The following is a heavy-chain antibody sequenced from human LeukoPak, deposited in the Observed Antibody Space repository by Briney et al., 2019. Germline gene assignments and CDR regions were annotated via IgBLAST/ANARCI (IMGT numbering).Heavy chain of an antibody. CDR3: ASKNYSNYYYGMDV. CDR1: GYTFTSYY. CDR2: INPSRGST. D-gene: IGHD4-11*01. J-gene: IGHJ6*02. Sequence: ASVKVSCKASGYTFTSYYMHWVRQAPGQGLEGMGIINPSRGSTSYAQEFQGRVTMTRDTSTSTVYMELSSLRSEDTAVYYCASKNYSNYYYGMDVWGQGTTVTVSS. V-gene: IGHV1-46*01.